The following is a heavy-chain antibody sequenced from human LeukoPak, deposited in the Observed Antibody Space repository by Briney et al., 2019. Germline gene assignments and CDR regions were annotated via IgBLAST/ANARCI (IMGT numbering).Heavy chain of an antibody. CDR1: GFTFSSYS. CDR3: AREGYDYSNYLGY. Sequence: GGSLRLSCAASGFTFSSYSMNWVRQAPGKGLEWVSYISSSSSTIYYADSVKGRFTISRDNAKNSLYLQMNSLRAEDTAVYYCAREGYDYSNYLGYWGQGTLVTVSS. V-gene: IGHV3-48*01. J-gene: IGHJ4*02. CDR2: ISSSSSTI. D-gene: IGHD4-11*01.